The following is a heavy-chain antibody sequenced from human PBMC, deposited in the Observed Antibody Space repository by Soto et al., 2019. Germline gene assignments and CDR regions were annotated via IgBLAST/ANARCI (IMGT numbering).Heavy chain of an antibody. Sequence: VQLVESGGGVVQPGRSLRLSCAASGFTFSSYAMSWVRQAPGKGLEWVSAISGSGGSTYYADSVKGRFTISRDNSKNTLYLQMNSLRAEDTAVYYCAKDRRVYYYDSSGYYDFDYWGQGTLVTVSS. J-gene: IGHJ4*02. V-gene: IGHV3-23*04. CDR1: GFTFSSYA. CDR2: ISGSGGST. D-gene: IGHD3-22*01. CDR3: AKDRRVYYYDSSGYYDFDY.